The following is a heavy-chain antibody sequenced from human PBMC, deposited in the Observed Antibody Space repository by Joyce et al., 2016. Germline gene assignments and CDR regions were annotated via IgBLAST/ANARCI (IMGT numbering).Heavy chain of an antibody. CDR3: ASGFNFKGRSFFDY. V-gene: IGHV4-30-2*01. J-gene: IGHJ4*02. Sequence: QLQLQESGSGLVKPSQTLSLTCAVSGASVSSGGYSWSWIRQPPGKGLEWIGYIYHKESTYYNPSLKSGVTISVDRSKNQFSLKLASVTAADTAGYYCASGFNFKGRSFFDYWGQGALVTVSS. CDR2: IYHKEST. CDR1: GASVSSGGYS. D-gene: IGHD3-10*01.